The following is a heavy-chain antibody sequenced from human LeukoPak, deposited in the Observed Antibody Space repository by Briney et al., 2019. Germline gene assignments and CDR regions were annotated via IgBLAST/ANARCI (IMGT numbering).Heavy chain of an antibody. CDR1: GFTST. CDR2: IWYDGSNK. Sequence: GGSLRLSCAASGFTSTIHWVRQAPGKGLEWVAVIWYDGSNKYYADSVKGRFTISRDNSKNTLYLQMNSLRAEDTAVYYCARDSIAFGGVIVIGYWGQGTLVTVSS. V-gene: IGHV3-33*08. D-gene: IGHD3-16*02. CDR3: ARDSIAFGGVIVIGY. J-gene: IGHJ4*02.